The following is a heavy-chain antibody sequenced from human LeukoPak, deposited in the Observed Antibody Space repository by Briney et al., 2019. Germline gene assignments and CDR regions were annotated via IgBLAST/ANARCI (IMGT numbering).Heavy chain of an antibody. D-gene: IGHD6-13*01. Sequence: SETLSLTCSVSGYSISSGYYWGWIRQPPGKGLEWIGSIYQSGSTSYNPSLKSRVTISVDTSKNQFSLKLSSVTAADTAVYYCARYSSRGGWFDPWGQGTLVTVSS. CDR2: IYQSGST. CDR1: GYSISSGYY. J-gene: IGHJ5*02. CDR3: ARYSSRGGWFDP. V-gene: IGHV4-38-2*02.